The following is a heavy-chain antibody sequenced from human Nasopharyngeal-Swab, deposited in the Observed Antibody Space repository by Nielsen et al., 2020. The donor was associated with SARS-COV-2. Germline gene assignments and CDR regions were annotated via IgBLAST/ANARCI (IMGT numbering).Heavy chain of an antibody. V-gene: IGHV3-30*18. D-gene: IGHD6-13*01. CDR2: ISYNGSNK. J-gene: IGHJ4*02. Sequence: VRQAPGKGLEWVAVISYNGSNKYYADSVKGRFTISRDNSKNTLYLQMNSLRAEDTAVYYCAKDKKARGDSSSWTTDYRGQGTLVTVSS. CDR3: AKDKKARGDSSSWTTDY.